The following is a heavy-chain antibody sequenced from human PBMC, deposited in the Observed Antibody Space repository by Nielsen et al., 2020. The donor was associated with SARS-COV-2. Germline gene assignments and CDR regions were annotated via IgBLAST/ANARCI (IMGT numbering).Heavy chain of an antibody. Sequence: GGSLRLSCAASGFTFSSYEMNWVRQAPGKGLEWVSYISSSGSTIYYADSVKGRFTISRDNAKNSLYLQMNSLRAEDTAVYYCAREDLVRYFDWFPVDAFDIWGQGTMVTVSS. CDR3: AREDLVRYFDWFPVDAFDI. CDR2: ISSSGSTI. V-gene: IGHV3-48*03. D-gene: IGHD3-9*01. J-gene: IGHJ3*02. CDR1: GFTFSSYE.